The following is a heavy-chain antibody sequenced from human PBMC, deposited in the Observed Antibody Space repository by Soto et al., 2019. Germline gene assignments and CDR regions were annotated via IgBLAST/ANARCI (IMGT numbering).Heavy chain of an antibody. J-gene: IGHJ4*02. CDR1: GLTFDDYA. CDR2: ISWNSGSI. CDR3: AKDIFYDILTGYDY. V-gene: IGHV3-9*01. Sequence: GGSLRLSCAASGLTFDDYAMHWVRQAPGKGLEWVSGISWNSGSIGYADSVKGRFTISRDNAKNSLYLQMNSLRAEDTALYYCAKDIFYDILTGYDYWGQGTLVTVSS. D-gene: IGHD3-9*01.